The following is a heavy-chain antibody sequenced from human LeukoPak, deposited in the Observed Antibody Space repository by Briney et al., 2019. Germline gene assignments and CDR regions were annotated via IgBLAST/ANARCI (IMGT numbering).Heavy chain of an antibody. J-gene: IGHJ6*03. CDR2: IKQDGSEK. V-gene: IGHV3-7*01. CDR3: ARDKKDYDFWSGLYYYYMDV. CDR1: GFSFSTYW. D-gene: IGHD3-3*01. Sequence: QTGGSLRLSCAAPGFSFSTYWMNWVRQAPGKGLEWVANIKQDGSEKYYVDSVKGRFTISRDNAKSSLYLQMNSLRAEDTAVYYCARDKKDYDFWSGLYYYYMDVWGKGTTVTVSS.